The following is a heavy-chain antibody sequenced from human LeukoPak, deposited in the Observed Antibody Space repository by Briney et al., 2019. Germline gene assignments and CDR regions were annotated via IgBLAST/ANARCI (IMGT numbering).Heavy chain of an antibody. CDR1: GDSISSGDYY. V-gene: IGHV4-61*02. J-gene: IGHJ6*03. CDR3: ATNHHYYYYMDV. Sequence: PSQTLSLTCTVSGDSISSGDYYWSWIRQPAGKGLEWIGRISSSGSTNYNPSLKSRVTISVDTSKNQFSLKLSSVTAADTAVYYCATNHHYYYYMDVWGKGTTVTVSS. CDR2: ISSSGST.